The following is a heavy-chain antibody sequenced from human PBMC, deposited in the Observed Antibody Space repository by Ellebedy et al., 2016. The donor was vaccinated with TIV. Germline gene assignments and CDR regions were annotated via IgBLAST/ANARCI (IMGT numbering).Heavy chain of an antibody. CDR3: ARDLGYDSSANYHWYFDL. J-gene: IGHJ2*01. CDR2: MSSSGTTI. Sequence: GGSLRLXCAASGFIFSDYYMSWIRQAPGKGLEWVSYMSSSGTTIDYADSVKGRFTISRDNAKNSLYLQMNSLRAEDTAVYYCARDLGYDSSANYHWYFDLWGRGTLVTVSS. CDR1: GFIFSDYY. V-gene: IGHV3-11*01. D-gene: IGHD3-22*01.